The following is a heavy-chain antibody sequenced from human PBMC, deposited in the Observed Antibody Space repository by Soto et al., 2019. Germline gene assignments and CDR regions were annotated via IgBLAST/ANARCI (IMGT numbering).Heavy chain of an antibody. Sequence: GGSLRLSCAASGFTFSDYTINWVRQAPGKGLGWVAFFSSDGSNKYSADSVKGRFTISRENSKNTLYLRVNSLRPEDTAGYYCARERKAYYDFSSGYLNGYWGQGTLVTVSS. J-gene: IGHJ4*02. CDR3: ARERKAYYDFSSGYLNGY. D-gene: IGHD3-3*01. V-gene: IGHV3-30-3*01. CDR2: FSSDGSNK. CDR1: GFTFSDYT.